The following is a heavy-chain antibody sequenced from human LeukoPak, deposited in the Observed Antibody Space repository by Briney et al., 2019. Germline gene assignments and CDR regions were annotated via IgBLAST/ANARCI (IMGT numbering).Heavy chain of an antibody. V-gene: IGHV3-21*01. Sequence: PGGSLRLSCAASGFTFSSYTMNWVRQAPGKGLEGVSFITSGSSYIYYADSVKGRFTISRDNAKSSLYLQMNSLRAEDTAVYYCARGMGSGTYYFNYWGQGTLVTVSS. D-gene: IGHD1-26*01. J-gene: IGHJ4*02. CDR2: ITSGSSYI. CDR3: ARGMGSGTYYFNY. CDR1: GFTFSSYT.